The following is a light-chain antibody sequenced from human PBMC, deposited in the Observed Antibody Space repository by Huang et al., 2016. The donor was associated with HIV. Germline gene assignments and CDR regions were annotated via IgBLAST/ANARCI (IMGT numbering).Light chain of an antibody. CDR3: QQYNNWPLT. J-gene: IGKJ4*01. CDR1: QSVSSN. V-gene: IGKV3-15*01. CDR2: GAS. Sequence: EIVLTQYPATLSVSPGDRVILSCRASQSVSSNVAWHQQKPGQAPRLLIYGASPRATAIPARFSGSGSGTEFTLTISSLQSEDFAVYYCQQYNNWPLTFGGGTKVEI.